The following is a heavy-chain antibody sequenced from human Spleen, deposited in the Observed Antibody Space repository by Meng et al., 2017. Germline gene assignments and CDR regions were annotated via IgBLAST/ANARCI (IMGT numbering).Heavy chain of an antibody. Sequence: QGRLRQGGAGLLKPSETLSLTCAVSGGSLSGYYWSWIRQPPGKGLEWIGEINHSGSTNYNPSLESRATISVDTSQNNLSLKLSSVTAADSAVYYCARGPTTMAHDFDYWGQGTLVTVFS. CDR1: GGSLSGYY. CDR3: ARGPTTMAHDFDY. D-gene: IGHD4-11*01. CDR2: INHSGST. J-gene: IGHJ4*02. V-gene: IGHV4-34*01.